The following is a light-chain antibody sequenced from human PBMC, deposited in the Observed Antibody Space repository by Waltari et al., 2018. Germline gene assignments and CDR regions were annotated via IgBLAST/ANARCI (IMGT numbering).Light chain of an antibody. CDR3: LSPDSSGTYVV. J-gene: IGLJ2*01. V-gene: IGLV3-10*01. Sequence: SYELTQPPSVSVSPGQTASITCSGHAFATKYASWYHQKSGQAPVLVIFEDSKRPSGIPERISGSSSGTMATLTLSGAQLEDEGDYYCLSPDSSGTYVVFGGGTKLTVL. CDR2: EDS. CDR1: AFATKY.